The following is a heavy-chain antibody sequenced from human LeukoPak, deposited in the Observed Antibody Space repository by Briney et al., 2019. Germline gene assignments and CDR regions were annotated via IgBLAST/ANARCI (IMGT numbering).Heavy chain of an antibody. V-gene: IGHV3-21*01. CDR2: ISSSRSYI. J-gene: IGHJ6*02. Sequence: GGSLRLSCAASGFTFSSYSMNWVSQAPGKGLEWVSSISSSRSYIYYADSVKGRFTISRDNAKNSLYLQMNTLRSEDTAVYYCARDWGYYYYYGMDVWGQGTTVTVSS. D-gene: IGHD3-16*01. CDR1: GFTFSSYS. CDR3: ARDWGYYYYYGMDV.